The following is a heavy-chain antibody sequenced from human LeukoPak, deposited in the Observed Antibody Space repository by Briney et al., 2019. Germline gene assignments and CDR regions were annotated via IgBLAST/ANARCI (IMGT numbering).Heavy chain of an antibody. CDR3: ARELEGNFVH. Sequence: GGSLRLSCAASGLTFSSYAMHWVRQAPGKGLEWVAVISYDGSNKYYADSVKGRFTISRDNSKNTLYLQMNSLRAEDTAVYYCARELEGNFVHWGQGTLVTVSS. CDR2: ISYDGSNK. V-gene: IGHV3-30-3*01. J-gene: IGHJ4*02. CDR1: GLTFSSYA. D-gene: IGHD1-1*01.